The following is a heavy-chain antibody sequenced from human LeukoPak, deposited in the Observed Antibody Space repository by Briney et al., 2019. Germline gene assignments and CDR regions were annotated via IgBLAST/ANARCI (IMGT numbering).Heavy chain of an antibody. CDR2: IYWNDDK. Sequence: ESGPTLGNPTQTLTLTCTFSGFSLSASGVGVVWIRQPPGKALEWLALIYWNDDKRYRPSLKSRLTITKDTSKNQVVLRMTNMDPVDTATYYCAHREITGMYFDYWGQGTLVTVSS. J-gene: IGHJ4*02. V-gene: IGHV2-5*01. CDR1: GFSLSASGVG. CDR3: AHREITGMYFDY. D-gene: IGHD1-20*01.